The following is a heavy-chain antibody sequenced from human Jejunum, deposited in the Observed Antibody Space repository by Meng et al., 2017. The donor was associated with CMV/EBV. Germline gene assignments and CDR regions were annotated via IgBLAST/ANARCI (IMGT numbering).Heavy chain of an antibody. Sequence: WVRQAPGKGLEWVSAISGASGGSTYYAESVKGRFTISRDNSKNTLHLQMNSVRAEDTAVYYCGRGAYFFDTRGYYRRDIQGDYNFDCWGQGTLVTVSS. CDR2: ISGASGGST. CDR3: GRGAYFFDTRGYYRRDIQGDYNFDC. D-gene: IGHD3-22*01. V-gene: IGHV3-23*01. J-gene: IGHJ4*02.